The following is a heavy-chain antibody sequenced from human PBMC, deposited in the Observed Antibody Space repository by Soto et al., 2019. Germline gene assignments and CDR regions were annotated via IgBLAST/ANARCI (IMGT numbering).Heavy chain of an antibody. CDR3: ARGHCTSTSCKYYFDF. J-gene: IGHJ4*02. V-gene: IGHV3-23*01. Sequence: RLSCAASGFTFSSYAMSLIRQAPGTGLEWVSAVSGRGGSTYYADSVGGRFTISRDNSKNTLFMHMNSLRAEDTALYYWARGHCTSTSCKYYFDFWSQRNPVPVSS. D-gene: IGHD2-2*01. CDR2: VSGRGGST. CDR1: GFTFSSYA.